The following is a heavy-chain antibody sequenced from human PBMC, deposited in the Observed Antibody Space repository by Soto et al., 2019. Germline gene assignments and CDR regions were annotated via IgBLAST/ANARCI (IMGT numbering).Heavy chain of an antibody. D-gene: IGHD6-25*01. CDR1: GFTFSRYR. V-gene: IGHV3-33*01. Sequence: QVQLVESGGGVVQPGRSLRLSCAASGFTFSRYRMHWVRQAPGKGLEWVAVIWYDGSNENYADSVKGRFTISRDNSKNKLYLEMNSVRAEDKVVYYCALPAAVAAEGYYYVDVWGKGTTVTVSS. CDR3: ALPAAVAAEGYYYVDV. J-gene: IGHJ6*03. CDR2: IWYDGSNE.